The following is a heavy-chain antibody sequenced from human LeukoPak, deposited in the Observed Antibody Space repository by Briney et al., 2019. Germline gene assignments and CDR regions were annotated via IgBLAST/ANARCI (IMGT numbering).Heavy chain of an antibody. Sequence: GGSLRLSCAASGFTLRSYSMNWVREAPGKGLECVSSISSSSGYIYYADSVKGRLTISRDNAKNSLYLQMNSLRAEDPAVYYCARAGSIQMYYFDYWGERTLGTVSS. CDR3: ARAGSIQMYYFDY. CDR2: ISSSSGYI. CDR1: GFTLRSYS. D-gene: IGHD5-18*01. J-gene: IGHJ4*02. V-gene: IGHV3-21*01.